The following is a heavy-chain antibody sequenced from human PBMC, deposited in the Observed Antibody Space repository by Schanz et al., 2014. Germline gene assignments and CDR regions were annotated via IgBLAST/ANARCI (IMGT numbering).Heavy chain of an antibody. D-gene: IGHD3-3*01. Sequence: QVQLVQSGAEVKKPGSSVTVSCKASGDTLSSYGISWVRQAPGQGLEWMGRIIPNLGSANYAQKFQGRGTITAEKYTSTVYMELSSLRSEDTAIYYCARGNTIFGVVILGWLDPWGQGTLVTVSS. CDR2: IIPNLGSA. CDR1: GDTLSSYG. J-gene: IGHJ5*02. V-gene: IGHV1-69*04. CDR3: ARGNTIFGVVILGWLDP.